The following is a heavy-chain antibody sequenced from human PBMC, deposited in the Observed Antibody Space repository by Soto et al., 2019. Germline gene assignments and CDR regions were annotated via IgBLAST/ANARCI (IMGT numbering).Heavy chain of an antibody. CDR2: IHPDGGHT. CDR3: ARGDIDY. V-gene: IGHV1-46*01. Sequence: ASVKVSCKASGYNFINYYVQWVRQAPGQGLEWMGVIHPDGGHTTYSQRFQGRVTIDGDTVTGTSDMELGSVRSEDTAVYYGARGDIDYWGQGTLVTVCS. J-gene: IGHJ4*02. CDR1: GYNFINYY.